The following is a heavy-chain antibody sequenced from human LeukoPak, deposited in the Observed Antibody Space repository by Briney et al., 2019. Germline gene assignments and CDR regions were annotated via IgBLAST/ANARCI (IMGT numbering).Heavy chain of an antibody. V-gene: IGHV3-30*18. Sequence: PGGSLRLSCAASGFIFSSYSMNWVRQAPGKWLEWVAIISYDGSDTNYADSVKGRFTISRDNSKNTLYLQMNSLRADDTAVFYCAKSWGVEYSSGFFSGVGSWGQGTLVTVSS. CDR2: ISYDGSDT. CDR3: AKSWGVEYSSGFFSGVGS. D-gene: IGHD3-22*01. CDR1: GFIFSSYS. J-gene: IGHJ4*02.